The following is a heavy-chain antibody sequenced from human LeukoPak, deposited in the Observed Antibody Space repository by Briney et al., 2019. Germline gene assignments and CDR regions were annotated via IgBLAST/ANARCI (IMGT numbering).Heavy chain of an antibody. V-gene: IGHV3-23*01. Sequence: PGGSLRLSCAASGFTFSSYAMSWVRQAPGKGLEWVSAISGRGGSTYYADSAKGRFTISRDNSKNTLYLQMNSLRAEDTAVYYCANVLTERGAFDIWGQGTVVTVSS. CDR3: ANVLTERGAFDI. J-gene: IGHJ3*02. CDR1: GFTFSSYA. D-gene: IGHD1-1*01. CDR2: ISGRGGST.